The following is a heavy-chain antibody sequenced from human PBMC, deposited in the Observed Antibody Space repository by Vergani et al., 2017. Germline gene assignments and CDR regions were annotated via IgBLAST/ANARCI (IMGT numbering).Heavy chain of an antibody. CDR2: IIAIFGTA. D-gene: IGHD6-13*01. V-gene: IGHV1-69*01. Sequence: QVQLVQSGAEVKKPGSSVKVSCKASGGTFSSYAISWVRQAPGQGLEWMGGIIAIFGTANYAQKFQGRVTITANESTSTSYMGLSSLRSEDTAVYYCARAQQLVYYYYYMDFWGKGTTVTVSS. CDR3: ARAQQLVYYYYYMDF. J-gene: IGHJ6*03. CDR1: GGTFSSYA.